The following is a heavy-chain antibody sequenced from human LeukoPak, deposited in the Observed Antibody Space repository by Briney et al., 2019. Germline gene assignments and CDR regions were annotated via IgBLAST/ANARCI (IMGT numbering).Heavy chain of an antibody. CDR1: GYTFTSYG. CDR2: ISAYNGNT. D-gene: IGHD6-19*01. J-gene: IGHJ4*02. CDR3: ARCGSGWYNLAYYFDY. V-gene: IGHV1-18*01. Sequence: ASVKVSCKASGYTFTSYGISWVRQAPGQGLEWMGWISAYNGNTNYAQKLQGRVTMTTDTSTSTAYMELRSLRSDDTAVYYCARCGSGWYNLAYYFDYWGQGTLVTVSS.